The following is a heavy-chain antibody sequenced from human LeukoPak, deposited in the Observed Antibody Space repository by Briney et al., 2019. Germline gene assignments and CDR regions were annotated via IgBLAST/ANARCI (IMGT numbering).Heavy chain of an antibody. J-gene: IGHJ6*02. D-gene: IGHD4-17*01. CDR1: GFTFSSYA. Sequence: GGSLRLSCAASGFTFSSYAMHWVRQAPGEGLEWAAVIWYDGSSKYYADSVKGRFTISRDNSKNTLYLQMNSLRAEDTAVYYCARHHGANYYYYDMDVWGQGTTVTVSS. V-gene: IGHV3-33*01. CDR3: ARHHGANYYYYDMDV. CDR2: IWYDGSSK.